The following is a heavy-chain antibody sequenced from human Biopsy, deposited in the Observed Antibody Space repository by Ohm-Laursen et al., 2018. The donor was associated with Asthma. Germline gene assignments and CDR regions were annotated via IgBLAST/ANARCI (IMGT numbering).Heavy chain of an antibody. CDR1: GLTFSHYN. J-gene: IGHJ6*02. CDR2: IYSGGST. Sequence: SLRLSCAASGLTFSHYNMNWVRQPPGKGLEWVSVIYSGGSTYYADSVKGRFTISRDSSKNTLFLQMDSLRAEDTAVYYCARQPIAEPGTTFYYYYGMDVWGQGTTVTVSS. CDR3: ARQPIAEPGTTFYYYYGMDV. V-gene: IGHV3-66*04. D-gene: IGHD6-13*01.